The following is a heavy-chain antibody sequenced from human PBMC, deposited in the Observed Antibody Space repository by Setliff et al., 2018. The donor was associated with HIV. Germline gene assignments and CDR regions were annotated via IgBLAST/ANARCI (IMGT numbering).Heavy chain of an antibody. Sequence: ASVKVSCKSSGYTFTDYFMHWVRQAPGQGLEWMGWISPDNANTRISQRFRGSVTMTRDRSINTAYMEFSGLTSDDTAVYYCARQLYNSFDFWGQGTLVTVSS. J-gene: IGHJ4*02. CDR3: ARQLYNSFDF. D-gene: IGHD1-1*01. CDR1: GYTFTDYF. CDR2: ISPDNANT. V-gene: IGHV1-2*02.